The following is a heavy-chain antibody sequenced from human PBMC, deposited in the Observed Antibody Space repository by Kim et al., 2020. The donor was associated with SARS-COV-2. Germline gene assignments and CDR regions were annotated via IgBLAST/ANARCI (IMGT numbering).Heavy chain of an antibody. D-gene: IGHD1-1*01. CDR1: GFDFSNYA. CDR2: ISGNGATT. CDR3: GKDTEARRAMGGTVDY. Sequence: GGSLRLSCAASGFDFSNYAMNWVRQSPLKGLEWVSGISGNGATTYVADSVKGRFTISIDNSNNTLFLQMNSLRAEDTAVDYCGKDTEARRAMGGTVDYWGRGNVVIVSS. V-gene: IGHV3-23*01. J-gene: IGHJ4*02.